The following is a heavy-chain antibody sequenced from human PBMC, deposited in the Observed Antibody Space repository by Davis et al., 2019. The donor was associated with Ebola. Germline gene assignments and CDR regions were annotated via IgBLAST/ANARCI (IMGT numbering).Heavy chain of an antibody. CDR1: GFTFSRYS. J-gene: IGHJ4*02. CDR3: AREPYYYDSSGYLEY. CDR2: ISSSSSTI. Sequence: GESLKIPCAASGFTFSRYSMHWVRQAPGKGLEWVSYISSSSSTIYYADSVKGRFTISRDNAKNSLYLQMNSLRDEDTAVYYCAREPYYYDSSGYLEYWGQGTLVTVSS. D-gene: IGHD3-22*01. V-gene: IGHV3-48*02.